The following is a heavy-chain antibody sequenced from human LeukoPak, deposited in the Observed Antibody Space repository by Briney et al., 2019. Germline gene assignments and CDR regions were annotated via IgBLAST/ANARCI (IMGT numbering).Heavy chain of an antibody. CDR2: IYYSGST. CDR3: ARTGSSGYYPYYYYYYGMDV. CDR1: GGSISSSSYY. Sequence: SETLSLTCTVSGGSISSSSYYWGWIRQPPGKGLEWIGSIYYSGSTYYNPSLKSRVTISVDTSKNQFSLKLSSVTAADTAVYYCARTGSSGYYPYYYYYYGMDVWGQGTTVTVSS. J-gene: IGHJ6*02. V-gene: IGHV4-39*01. D-gene: IGHD3-22*01.